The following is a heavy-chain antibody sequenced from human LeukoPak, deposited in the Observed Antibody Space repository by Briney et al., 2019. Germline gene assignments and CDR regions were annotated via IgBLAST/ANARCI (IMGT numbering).Heavy chain of an antibody. CDR2: IYYSGST. Sequence: SETLSLTCTVSGGSISSYYWSWIRQPPGKGLEWIGYIYYSGSTNYNPSLKSRVTISVDTSKNQFSLKLSSVTAADTAVYYCARGPWDDSSGYYIPFDYWGQGTLVTVSS. CDR1: GGSISSYY. V-gene: IGHV4-59*01. D-gene: IGHD3-22*01. CDR3: ARGPWDDSSGYYIPFDY. J-gene: IGHJ4*02.